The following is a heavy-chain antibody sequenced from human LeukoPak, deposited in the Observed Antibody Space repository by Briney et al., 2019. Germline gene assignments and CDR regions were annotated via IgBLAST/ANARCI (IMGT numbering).Heavy chain of an antibody. CDR3: ARAELDSSSSPTAS. Sequence: ASVKVSCKTSGYTFTGYYMHWVRQAPGQGLEWMGWINPNSGGTNYAQEFQGRVTMTRDTSISTAYMELSRLRSDDTAVYYCARAELDSSSSPTASWGQGTLVTVSS. V-gene: IGHV1-2*02. D-gene: IGHD6-6*01. CDR2: INPNSGGT. J-gene: IGHJ5*02. CDR1: GYTFTGYY.